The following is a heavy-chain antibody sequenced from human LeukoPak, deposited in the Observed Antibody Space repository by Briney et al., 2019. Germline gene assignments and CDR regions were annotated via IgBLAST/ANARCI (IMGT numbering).Heavy chain of an antibody. D-gene: IGHD3-10*01. J-gene: IGHJ4*02. CDR2: FGPTGKT. V-gene: IGHV3-23*01. CDR1: GFTVGSYY. CDR3: AREERESKMGHFDC. Sequence: GGSLRLSCAASGFTVGSYYMSWLRQAPGKGPEWVSSFGPTGKTYYADSVKGRFTISRDISKNTLYLQMNSLRAEDTAVFYCAREERESKMGHFDCWGRGTLVTVSS.